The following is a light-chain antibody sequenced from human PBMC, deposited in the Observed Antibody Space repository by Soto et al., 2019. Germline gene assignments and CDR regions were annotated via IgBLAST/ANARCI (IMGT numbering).Light chain of an antibody. CDR1: QSVSSN. V-gene: IGKV3-11*01. Sequence: EDVLTQSPATLSLSPGERATLSCRASQSVSSNLAWYQQRPGQAPRLLIYDASNRATGIPARFSGSGSGTDFTLTISSLQPEDFAIYYCQQRASWPPFTFGQGTKLEV. CDR3: QQRASWPPFT. CDR2: DAS. J-gene: IGKJ2*01.